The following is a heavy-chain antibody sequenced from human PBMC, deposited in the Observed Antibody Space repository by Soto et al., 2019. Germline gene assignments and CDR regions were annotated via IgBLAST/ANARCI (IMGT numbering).Heavy chain of an antibody. D-gene: IGHD2-2*01. CDR3: ARDSQRVQIPSTGWFDP. J-gene: IGHJ5*02. CDR2: INAADGDT. Sequence: QVQLVQSGAELKKPGASVKISCETSGYRFSTSGIHWLRQAPGQSLEWMGWINAADGDTKYSQQFQGRVTLSRDTSASTAYMELSSLTSEATSIYYCARDSQRVQIPSTGWFDPWGQGTVVTVSS. CDR1: GYRFSTSG. V-gene: IGHV1-3*01.